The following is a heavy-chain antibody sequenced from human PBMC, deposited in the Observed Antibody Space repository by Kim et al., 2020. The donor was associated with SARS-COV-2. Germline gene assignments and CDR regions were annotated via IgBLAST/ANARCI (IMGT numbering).Heavy chain of an antibody. CDR1: GFTFSSYN. CDR2: IWYDGSNK. CDR3: ARDSEASLDY. Sequence: GGSLRLSCAASGFTFSSYNMNWVRQAPGKGLEWVAHIWYDGSNKYYADSVEGRFTISRDNSKNTLYLQMDSLRAEDTAVFYCARDSEASLDYWGQGTLVTVSS. V-gene: IGHV3-33*01. J-gene: IGHJ4*02. D-gene: IGHD1-26*01.